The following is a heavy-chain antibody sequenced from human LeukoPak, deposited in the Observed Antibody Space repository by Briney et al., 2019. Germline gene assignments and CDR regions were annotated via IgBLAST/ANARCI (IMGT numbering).Heavy chain of an antibody. CDR2: IYSDRNT. D-gene: IGHD2-15*01. CDR3: ARDSAFSSYSY. Sequence: GGSLRLSCTASGFTVGSSYMSWVRQAPGKGLEWVSIIYSDRNTYYAASVKGRFTISRDDSKNTLLLQMDSLRAEDTAIYYCARDSAFSSYSYWGQGALVTVSS. V-gene: IGHV3-53*01. J-gene: IGHJ4*02. CDR1: GFTVGSSY.